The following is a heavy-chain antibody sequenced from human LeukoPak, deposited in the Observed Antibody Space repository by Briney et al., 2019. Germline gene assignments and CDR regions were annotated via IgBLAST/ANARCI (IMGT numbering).Heavy chain of an antibody. D-gene: IGHD6-13*01. CDR3: ARDRGIAAAQDAFDI. CDR1: GGSISSSSYY. CDR2: IYYSGST. J-gene: IGHJ3*02. V-gene: IGHV4-39*07. Sequence: SETLSLTCTVSGGSISSSSYYWGWIRQPPGKGLEWIGSIYYSGSTYYNPSLKSRVTISVDTSKNQFSLKLSSVTAADTAVYYCARDRGIAAAQDAFDIWGQGTMVTVSS.